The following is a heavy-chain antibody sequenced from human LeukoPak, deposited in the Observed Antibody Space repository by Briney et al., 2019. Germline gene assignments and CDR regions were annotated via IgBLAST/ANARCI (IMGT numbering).Heavy chain of an antibody. CDR2: TSHDGSNE. Sequence: PGGSLRLSCAASGLTFSSYAMHWVRQAPGKGLEWVAVTSHDGSNEYYAGSVKGRFTISRDNSKNTVYLQMSSLRPEDTAVYFCANAPYYYDSSGYHYVKYLDYWGPGTVVTVSS. D-gene: IGHD3-22*01. J-gene: IGHJ4*02. V-gene: IGHV3-30*18. CDR3: ANAPYYYDSSGYHYVKYLDY. CDR1: GLTFSSYA.